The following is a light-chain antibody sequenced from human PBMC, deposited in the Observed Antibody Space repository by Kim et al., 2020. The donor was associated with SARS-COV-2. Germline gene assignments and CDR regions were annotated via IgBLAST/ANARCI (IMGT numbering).Light chain of an antibody. J-gene: IGKJ2*01. CDR3: QQYESYYT. Sequence: LSASVGDRVTITCRASQSISSWLAWYQQKPGKAPKLLIYKASSLESGVPSRFSGSGSGTEFTLTISSLQPDDFATYYCQQYESYYTFGQGTKLEI. CDR1: QSISSW. V-gene: IGKV1-5*03. CDR2: KAS.